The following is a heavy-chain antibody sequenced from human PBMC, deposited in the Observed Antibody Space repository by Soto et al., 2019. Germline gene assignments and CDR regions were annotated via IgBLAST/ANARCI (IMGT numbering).Heavy chain of an antibody. D-gene: IGHD1-26*01. CDR2: INSDGSST. J-gene: IGHJ3*02. CDR1: GFTFSSYW. V-gene: IGHV3-74*01. CDR3: ASLRGGYSGSPRVKYAFDI. Sequence: PGGSLRLSCAASGFTFSSYWMHWVRQAPGKGLVWVSRINSDGSSTSYADSVKGRFTISRDNAKNTLYLQMNSLRAEDTAVYYCASLRGGYSGSPRVKYAFDIWGQGTMVTVSS.